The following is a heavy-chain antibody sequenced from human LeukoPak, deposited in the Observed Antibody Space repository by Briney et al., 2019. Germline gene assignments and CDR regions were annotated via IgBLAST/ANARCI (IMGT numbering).Heavy chain of an antibody. V-gene: IGHV1-69*04. J-gene: IGHJ4*02. CDR3: AREGRPGVDY. CDR1: GGTFSSYA. D-gene: IGHD7-27*01. Sequence: ASVKVSCKASGGTFSSYAISWVRQAPGQGLEWMGRIIPVLGIANYAQKFQGRVTITADKSTSTAYMELSSLRSEDTAVYYCAREGRPGVDYWGQGTLVTVSS. CDR2: IIPVLGIA.